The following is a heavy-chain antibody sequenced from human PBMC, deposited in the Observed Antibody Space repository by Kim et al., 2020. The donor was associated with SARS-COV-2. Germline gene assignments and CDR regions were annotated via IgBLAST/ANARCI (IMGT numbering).Heavy chain of an antibody. V-gene: IGHV1-18*01. CDR2: ISAYNGNT. CDR3: ARSTRTFPITGWYFDL. Sequence: ASVKVSCKASGYTFTSYGISWVRQAPGQGLEWMGWISAYNGNTNYAQKLQGRVTMTTDTSTSTAYMELRSLRSDDTAVYYCARSTRTFPITGWYFDLWGRGTLVTVSS. D-gene: IGHD2-2*01. J-gene: IGHJ2*01. CDR1: GYTFTSYG.